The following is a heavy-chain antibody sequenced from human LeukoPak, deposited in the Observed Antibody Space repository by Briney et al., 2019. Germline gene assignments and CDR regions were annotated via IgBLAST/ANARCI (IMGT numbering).Heavy chain of an antibody. CDR2: IYYSGST. CDR1: GGSISSSSYY. J-gene: IGHJ5*02. Sequence: PSETLSLTCTVSGGSISSSSYYWGWIRQPPGKGLEWIGSIYYSGSTYYNPSLKSRVTISVDTSKNQFSLKLSSVTAADTAVYYCARGGFRGPRITMFHKFDPWGQGTLVTVSS. V-gene: IGHV4-39*07. CDR3: ARGGFRGPRITMFHKFDP. D-gene: IGHD3-10*02.